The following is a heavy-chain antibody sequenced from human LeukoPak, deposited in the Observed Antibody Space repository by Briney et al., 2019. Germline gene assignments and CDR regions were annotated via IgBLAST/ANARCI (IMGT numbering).Heavy chain of an antibody. D-gene: IGHD3-22*01. J-gene: IGHJ3*02. CDR2: ISGSGGST. Sequence: GGSLRLSCAASGFTSNNAYMSWVRQAPGKGLEWVSAISGSGGSTYYADSVKGRFTISRDNSKNTLYLQMNSLRAEDTAVYYCAKRQYYYDSSGYSDAFDIWGQGTMVTVSS. V-gene: IGHV3-23*01. CDR3: AKRQYYYDSSGYSDAFDI. CDR1: GFTSNNAY.